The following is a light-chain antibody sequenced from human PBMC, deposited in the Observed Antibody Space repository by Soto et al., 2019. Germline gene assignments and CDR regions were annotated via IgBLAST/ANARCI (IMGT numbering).Light chain of an antibody. V-gene: IGKV3-20*01. CDR2: GAS. Sequence: DIVLTQSPGTLSLSPGERATLSCRSSQSVSNNYLAWYQQKPGQAPRLLIYGASNRATGIPDRCSGSGSGTDFFLTIISLQPEDFVTYYCQQSYSTPITFGQGTRLEIK. CDR1: QSVSNNY. CDR3: QQSYSTPIT. J-gene: IGKJ5*01.